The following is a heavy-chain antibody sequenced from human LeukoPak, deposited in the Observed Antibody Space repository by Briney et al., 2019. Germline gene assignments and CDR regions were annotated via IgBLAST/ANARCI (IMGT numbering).Heavy chain of an antibody. D-gene: IGHD2-15*01. Sequence: GESLKISCASSGYSFTNYWIGWVRQMPGKGLEWMALINPGDSTTTYNPSFHGQVTISADKSVPTAYLQWSSLKASDTAIYYCARFWVAADGDSAHPRGFDSWGQGTLVTVSS. CDR2: INPGDSTT. V-gene: IGHV5-51*01. CDR3: ARFWVAADGDSAHPRGFDS. J-gene: IGHJ4*02. CDR1: GYSFTNYW.